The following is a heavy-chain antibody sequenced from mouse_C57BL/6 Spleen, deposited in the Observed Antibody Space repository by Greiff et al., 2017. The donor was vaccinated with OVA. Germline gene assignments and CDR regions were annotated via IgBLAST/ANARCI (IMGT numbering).Heavy chain of an antibody. CDR2: IYWDDNK. V-gene: IGHV8-12*01. J-gene: IGHJ4*01. Sequence: QVTLKVSGPGILQSSQTLSLTCSFSGFSLSTSGMGVSWIRQPSGKGLVWLAPIYWDDNKCTNPSLKSRLTISKDTSRNQVFLKITSVDTADTATYYCARDYYGSRSYYAMDYWGQGTSVTVSS. D-gene: IGHD1-1*01. CDR1: GFSLSTSGMG. CDR3: ARDYYGSRSYYAMDY.